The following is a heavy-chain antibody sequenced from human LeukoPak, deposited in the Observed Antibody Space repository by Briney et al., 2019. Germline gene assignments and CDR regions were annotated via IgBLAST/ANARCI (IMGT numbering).Heavy chain of an antibody. CDR1: GYTFTSYY. D-gene: IGHD4-23*01. V-gene: IGHV1-46*01. CDR3: ARETGGNAGFDY. CDR2: INPSGGST. J-gene: IGHJ4*02. Sequence: GASVTVSCKASGYTFTSYYMHWVRQAPGQGLEWMGIINPSGGSTSYAQKFQGRVTMTRDTSTSTVYMELSSLRSEDTAVYYCARETGGNAGFDYWGQGTLVTASS.